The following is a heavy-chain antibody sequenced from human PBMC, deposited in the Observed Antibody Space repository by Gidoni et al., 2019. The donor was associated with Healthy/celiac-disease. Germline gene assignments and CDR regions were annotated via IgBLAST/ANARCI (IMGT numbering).Heavy chain of an antibody. Sequence: QVQLVQSGAEVKKPGTSVKVSCKASGYTFTSNYMHWVRQAHGQGLEWMGIINPRGGSTSHAQKFQGRVTMTRYSSTSTVDMELCRLRSEDLAVYYCAREEVDYGDSYYYGMDVWGQGTTVTVSS. CDR2: INPRGGST. J-gene: IGHJ6*02. CDR1: GYTFTSNY. D-gene: IGHD4-17*01. V-gene: IGHV1-46*01. CDR3: AREEVDYGDSYYYGMDV.